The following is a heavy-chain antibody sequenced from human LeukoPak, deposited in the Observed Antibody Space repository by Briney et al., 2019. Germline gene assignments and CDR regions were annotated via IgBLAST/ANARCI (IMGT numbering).Heavy chain of an antibody. V-gene: IGHV1-2*02. J-gene: IGHJ3*02. Sequence: ASVKVSCKASGYTFTGYYMHWVRQAPGQGLEWMGGINPDSGGTNYAQKFRGRVIMTRDTSISTAYMELSSPRSDDTSVYYCARRSGSDAFDIWGQGTMVTVSS. CDR2: INPDSGGT. CDR3: ARRSGSDAFDI. CDR1: GYTFTGYY. D-gene: IGHD3-3*01.